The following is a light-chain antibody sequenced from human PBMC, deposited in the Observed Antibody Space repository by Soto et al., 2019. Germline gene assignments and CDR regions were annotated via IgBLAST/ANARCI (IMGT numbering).Light chain of an antibody. CDR2: LEGSGSY. J-gene: IGLJ3*02. CDR1: SLQSSNI. V-gene: IGLV4-60*02. CDR3: ETWDSNTHTV. Sequence: QSVLTQSSSTSASLGSSVKLTCTLSSLQSSNIIAWHQQQPGKAPRYLMKLEGSGSYNKGSGVPDRFSGSSSGADRYLTISNLQFEDEADYYCETWDSNTHTVFGGGTKLTVL.